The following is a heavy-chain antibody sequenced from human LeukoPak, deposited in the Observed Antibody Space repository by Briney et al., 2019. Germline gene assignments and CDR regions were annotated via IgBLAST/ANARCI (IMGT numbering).Heavy chain of an antibody. Sequence: PSDTLSLTXAVSGYSISSSNWWGWIREPPGKGLERIGYIYYSGSTYYNPSLKSRVTMSVDTSKNQFSLKLSSVTAVDTAVYYCARVVPAAEITNWFDPWGQGTLVTVSS. V-gene: IGHV4-28*03. J-gene: IGHJ5*02. D-gene: IGHD2-2*01. CDR2: IYYSGST. CDR3: ARVVPAAEITNWFDP. CDR1: GYSISSSNW.